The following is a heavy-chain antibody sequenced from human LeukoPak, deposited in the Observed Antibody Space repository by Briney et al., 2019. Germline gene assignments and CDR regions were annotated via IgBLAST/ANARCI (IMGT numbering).Heavy chain of an antibody. D-gene: IGHD2-2*01. CDR3: ARYCSSTSCKGYYFDY. CDR1: GYTFTSYG. V-gene: IGHV1-18*01. J-gene: IGHJ4*02. Sequence: ASVKVSCKASGYTFTSYGISWVRQAPGQGLEWMGWISAYNGNTNYAQKLQGRVTMTTDTSTSTAYMELRSLRSDDTAVYYCARYCSSTSCKGYYFDYWGQGTLVTVSS. CDR2: ISAYNGNT.